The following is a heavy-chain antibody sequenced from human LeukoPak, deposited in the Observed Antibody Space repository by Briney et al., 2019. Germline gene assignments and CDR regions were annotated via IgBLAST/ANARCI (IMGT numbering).Heavy chain of an antibody. J-gene: IGHJ4*02. CDR3: ASFGVAGTVYFDY. CDR2: INPNSGGT. CDR1: GYTFTGYY. D-gene: IGHD6-19*01. V-gene: IGHV1-2*06. Sequence: ASLKVSCKASGYTFTGYYMHWVRQAPGQGLEWMGRINPNSGGTNYAQKFQGRVTMTRDTSISTAYMELSRLGSDDTAVYYCASFGVAGTVYFDYWGQGTLVTVSS.